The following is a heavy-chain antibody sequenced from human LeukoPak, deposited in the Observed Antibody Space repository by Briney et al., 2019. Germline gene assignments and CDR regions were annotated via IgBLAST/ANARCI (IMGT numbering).Heavy chain of an antibody. J-gene: IGHJ4*02. CDR2: IYYSGST. D-gene: IGHD3-22*01. CDR1: GGSISSYY. V-gene: IGHV4-59*08. CDR3: ARRRSAYDSSGSFDY. Sequence: KASETLSLTCTVSGGSISSYYWSWIRQPPGKGLEWIGYIYYSGSTNYNPSLKSRVTISVDTPKNQFSLKLSSVTAADTAVYYCARRRSAYDSSGSFDYWGQGTLVTVSS.